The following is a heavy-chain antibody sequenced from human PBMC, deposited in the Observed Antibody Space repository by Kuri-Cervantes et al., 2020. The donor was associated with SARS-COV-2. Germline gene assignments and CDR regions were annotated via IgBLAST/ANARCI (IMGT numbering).Heavy chain of an antibody. D-gene: IGHD3-22*01. CDR3: AREYYYDSSGYYYTRYYYYYGMDV. J-gene: IGHJ6*02. Sequence: GSLRLSCAVYGGSFSGYYWSWIRQPPGKGLEWIGEINHSGSTNYNPPLKSRVTISVDTSKNQFSLKLSSVTAADTAVYYCAREYYYDSSGYYYTRYYYYYGMDVWGQGTTVTVSS. CDR1: GGSFSGYY. V-gene: IGHV4-34*01. CDR2: INHSGST.